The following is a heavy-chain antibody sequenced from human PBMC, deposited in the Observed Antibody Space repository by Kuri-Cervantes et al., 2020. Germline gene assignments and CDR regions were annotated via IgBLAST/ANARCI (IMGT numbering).Heavy chain of an antibody. CDR1: GFTVSSNY. J-gene: IGHJ3*02. CDR2: IRYDGSNK. D-gene: IGHD6-19*01. Sequence: GESLKISCAASGFTVSSNYMSWVRQAPGKGLEWVAFIRYDGSNKYYADSVKGRFTISRDNSKNTLYLQMNSLRAEDTAVYYCARTVIQWLTSSGAFDIWGQGTMVTVSS. CDR3: ARTVIQWLTSSGAFDI. V-gene: IGHV3-33*08.